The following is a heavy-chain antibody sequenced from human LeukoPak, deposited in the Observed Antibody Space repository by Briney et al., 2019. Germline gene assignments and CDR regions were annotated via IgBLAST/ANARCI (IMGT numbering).Heavy chain of an antibody. CDR1: GDSISSYNYF. J-gene: IGHJ4*02. D-gene: IGHD3-22*01. CDR2: IYYRGNT. CDR3: ARASSGYYWDFDY. Sequence: PSETLSLTCTFSGDSISSYNYFWGWIRQPPGKGLEWVGSIYYRGNTYYNPSLKSRVTLSADTSKNQFSLKVTSVTAADTAVYYCARASSGYYWDFDYWGQGALVTVSS. V-gene: IGHV4-39*01.